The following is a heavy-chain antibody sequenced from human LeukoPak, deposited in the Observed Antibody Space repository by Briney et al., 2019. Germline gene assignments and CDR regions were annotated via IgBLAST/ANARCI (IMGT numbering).Heavy chain of an antibody. J-gene: IGHJ4*02. CDR3: ARDSTGTTVYFDY. V-gene: IGHV3-23*01. D-gene: IGHD1-1*01. CDR2: ISGSGGST. Sequence: GGSLRLSCAASGFTFSSYAMSWVRQAPGKGLEWVSAISGSGGSTYYADSVKGRFTISRDNSKNTLYLQMNSLRAEDTAVYYCARDSTGTTVYFDYWGQGTLVTVSS. CDR1: GFTFSSYA.